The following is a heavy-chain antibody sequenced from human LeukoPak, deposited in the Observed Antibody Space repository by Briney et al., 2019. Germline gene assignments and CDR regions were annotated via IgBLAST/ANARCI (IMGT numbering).Heavy chain of an antibody. CDR1: GGSMSNYY. Sequence: SETLSLTCTVSGGSMSNYYWTWIRQPAVKGLEWIGRIYTNGDTNYNPSLKSRVTMSVDTSKNQFSLKLSSVTAADTAVYYCARAKVHYYDSSGYYYGINYMDVWGKGTTVTVSS. CDR2: IYTNGDT. D-gene: IGHD3-22*01. CDR3: ARAKVHYYDSSGYYYGINYMDV. J-gene: IGHJ6*03. V-gene: IGHV4-4*07.